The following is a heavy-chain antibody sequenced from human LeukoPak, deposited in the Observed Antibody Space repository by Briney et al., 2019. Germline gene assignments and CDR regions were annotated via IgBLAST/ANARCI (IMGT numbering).Heavy chain of an antibody. V-gene: IGHV4-59*12. CDR3: ARYSSGYYFSAFDI. J-gene: IGHJ3*02. CDR1: GGSISSYY. D-gene: IGHD3-22*01. Sequence: TSETLSLTCTVSGGSISSYYWSWIRQPPGKGLEWIGYIYYSGSTNYNPSLKSRVTISVDTSKNQFSLKLSSVTAADTAVYYCARYSSGYYFSAFDIWGQGTMVTVSS. CDR2: IYYSGST.